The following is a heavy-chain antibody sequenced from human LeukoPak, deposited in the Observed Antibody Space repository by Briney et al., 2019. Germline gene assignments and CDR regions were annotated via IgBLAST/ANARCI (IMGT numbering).Heavy chain of an antibody. Sequence: GGSLRLSCAASGFTFSSYWMHWVRRAPGKGLVWVSRIYYDGSSTSYADSVKGRVTISRDNAKNTLFLQMNSLRADDTAVYYCARGTHWAIDNWGQGTLVTVSS. V-gene: IGHV3-74*01. D-gene: IGHD7-27*01. J-gene: IGHJ4*02. CDR3: ARGTHWAIDN. CDR2: IYYDGSST. CDR1: GFTFSSYW.